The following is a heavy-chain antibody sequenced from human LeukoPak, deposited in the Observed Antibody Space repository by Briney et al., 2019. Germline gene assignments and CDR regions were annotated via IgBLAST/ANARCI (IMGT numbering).Heavy chain of an antibody. CDR2: ISGSGGST. J-gene: IGHJ4*02. CDR1: GFTFSSYA. CDR3: AKVWEGRSSGWYYFDY. V-gene: IGHV3-23*01. Sequence: GGSLRLSCAASGFTFSSYAMSWVRQAPGKGLEWVSAISGSGGSTYYADSVKGRFTISRDNSRNTLYLQMNSLRAEDTAVYYCAKVWEGRSSGWYYFDYWGQGTLVTVSS. D-gene: IGHD6-19*01.